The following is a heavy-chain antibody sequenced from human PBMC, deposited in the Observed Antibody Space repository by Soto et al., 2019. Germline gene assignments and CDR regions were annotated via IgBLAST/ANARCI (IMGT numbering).Heavy chain of an antibody. D-gene: IGHD5-18*01. CDR1: GFTFSSYA. J-gene: IGHJ4*02. Sequence: PGGSLRLSCAASGFTFSSYAMSWVRQAPGKGLEWVSAISGSGGSTYYADSVKGRFTISRDNSKNTLYLQMNSLRAEDTAVYYCAKDQVLDTAMVNPLDYWGQGTLVTVSS. V-gene: IGHV3-23*01. CDR3: AKDQVLDTAMVNPLDY. CDR2: ISGSGGST.